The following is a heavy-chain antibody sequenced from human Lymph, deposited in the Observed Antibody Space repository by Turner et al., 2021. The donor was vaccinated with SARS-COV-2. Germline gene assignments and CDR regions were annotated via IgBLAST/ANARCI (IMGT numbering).Heavy chain of an antibody. CDR1: GFPLSNYA. CDR2: ISYDGSNK. Sequence: QVQLVESGGGVVQPGRSLRLSCVACGFPLSNYAMHWVRQAPGKGLGWVAVISYDGSNKYYADSVKGRFTISRDNSKNTLYLQMNSLRAEDTAVYYCASNFWSAYRLDYWGQGTLVTVSS. J-gene: IGHJ4*02. D-gene: IGHD3-3*01. V-gene: IGHV3-30-3*01. CDR3: ASNFWSAYRLDY.